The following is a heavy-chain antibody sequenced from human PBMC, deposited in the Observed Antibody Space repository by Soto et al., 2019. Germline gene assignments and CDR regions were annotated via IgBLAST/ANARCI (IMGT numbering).Heavy chain of an antibody. CDR3: ARLQQQRHGITSCGMDV. D-gene: IGHD6-13*01. CDR2: INPNSGGT. V-gene: IGHV1-2*02. CDR1: GYTFTGYY. J-gene: IGHJ6*02. Sequence: ASVKVSCKASGYTFTGYYMHWVRQAPGQGLEWMGWINPNSGGTNYAQKLQGRVTMTRDTSISTAYMELSRLTYGDTAVYYCARLQQQRHGITSCGMDVLGQGTTVTVSS.